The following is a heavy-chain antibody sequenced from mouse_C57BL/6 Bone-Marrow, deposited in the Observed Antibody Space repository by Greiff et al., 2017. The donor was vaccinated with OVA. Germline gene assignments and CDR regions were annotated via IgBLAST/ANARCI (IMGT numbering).Heavy chain of an antibody. CDR3: ARDGYYFDY. J-gene: IGHJ2*01. CDR2: ISDGGSYT. Sequence: EVMLVESGGGLVKPGGSLKLSCAASGFTFSSYAMSWVRQTPEKRLEWVATISDGGSYTYYPDNVKGRFTISRDNAKNNLDLQMSHLKSEDTAMYSCARDGYYFDYWGQGTTLTVSS. V-gene: IGHV5-4*01. CDR1: GFTFSSYA.